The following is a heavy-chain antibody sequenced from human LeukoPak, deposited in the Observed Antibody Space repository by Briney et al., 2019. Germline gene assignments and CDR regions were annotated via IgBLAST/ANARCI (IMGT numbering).Heavy chain of an antibody. CDR2: INPVDSET. J-gene: IGHJ4*02. D-gene: IGHD2-2*01. Sequence: GESLQISCQGSGYRFTDHWIAWVRPVPGKGLECMGIINPVDSETRYSPSFQGQVTISVDKSITTASLQWSSLRASDTAMYYCARQGSSTTSWQTIDYWGQETLVSVSS. CDR3: ARQGSSTTSWQTIDY. CDR1: GYRFTDHW. V-gene: IGHV5-51*01.